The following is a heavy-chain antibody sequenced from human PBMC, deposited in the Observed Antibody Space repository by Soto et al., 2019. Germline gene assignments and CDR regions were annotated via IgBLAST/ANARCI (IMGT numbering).Heavy chain of an antibody. CDR2: LYSSGSA. CDR3: ARSSHKESWFDP. Sequence: SETLSLTCTVSNGSISNFYWNWIRHPAGKRLEWIGRLYSSGSASYNPSLRGRVTMSVDTSKNQCSLKLNSVTPADTAVYYCARSSHKESWFDPWGQGTLVTVSS. CDR1: NGSISNFY. V-gene: IGHV4-4*07. J-gene: IGHJ5*02. D-gene: IGHD6-13*01.